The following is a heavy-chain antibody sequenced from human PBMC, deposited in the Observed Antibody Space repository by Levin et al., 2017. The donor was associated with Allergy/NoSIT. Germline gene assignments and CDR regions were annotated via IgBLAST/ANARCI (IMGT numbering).Heavy chain of an antibody. CDR3: ARANIPATGTFDY. J-gene: IGHJ4*02. CDR2: IYDSGST. D-gene: IGHD6-13*01. V-gene: IGHV4-59*11. Sequence: SQTLSLTCTVSGDSIRGHYWSWIRQSPGKGLEWIGYIYDSGSTNYNPSLRSRVTISVDTSKNQFSLKLNSVTAADTAVYYCARANIPATGTFDYWGQGTLVTVSS. CDR1: GDSIRGHY.